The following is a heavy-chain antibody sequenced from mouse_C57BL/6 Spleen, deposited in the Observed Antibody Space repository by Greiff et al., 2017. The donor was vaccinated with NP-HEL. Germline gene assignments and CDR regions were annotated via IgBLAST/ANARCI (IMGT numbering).Heavy chain of an antibody. J-gene: IGHJ2*01. V-gene: IGHV1-66*01. CDR3: ARGDTAVPPDY. Sequence: QVQLQQSGPELVKPGASVKISCKASGYSFTSYYIHWVKQRPGQGLEWIGWIYPGSGNTKYNEKFKGKATLTVDKSSSTVYLQLRSLTSEDSAVYYCARGDTAVPPDYWGQGTTLTVSA. CDR2: IYPGSGNT. CDR1: GYSFTSYY.